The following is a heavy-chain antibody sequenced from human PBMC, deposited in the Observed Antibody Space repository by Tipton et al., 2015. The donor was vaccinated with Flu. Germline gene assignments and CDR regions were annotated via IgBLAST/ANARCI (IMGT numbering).Heavy chain of an antibody. Sequence: LRLSCTVSGGSISSYYWSWIRQPPGKGLEWIGYIYYSGSTNYNPSLKSRVTISVDTSKNQFSLKLSSVTAADTAVYYCARGLLLGDYYYYYMDVWGKGTTVTVSS. V-gene: IGHV4-59*01. CDR1: GGSISSYY. J-gene: IGHJ6*03. CDR3: ARGLLLGDYYYYYMDV. CDR2: IYYSGST. D-gene: IGHD2-15*01.